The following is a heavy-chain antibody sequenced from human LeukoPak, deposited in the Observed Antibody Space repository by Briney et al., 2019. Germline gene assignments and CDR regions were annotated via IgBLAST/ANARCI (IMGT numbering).Heavy chain of an antibody. J-gene: IGHJ4*02. CDR1: DGSISSYY. CDR3: ARGPDSSSWYNYFDY. D-gene: IGHD6-13*01. CDR2: IYYSGST. V-gene: IGHV4-59*01. Sequence: SETLSLTCTVSDGSISSYYWSWIRQPPGKGLEWIGYIYYSGSTNYNPSLKSRVTISVDTSKNQFSLKLSSVTAADTAVYYCARGPDSSSWYNYFDYWGQGTLVTVSS.